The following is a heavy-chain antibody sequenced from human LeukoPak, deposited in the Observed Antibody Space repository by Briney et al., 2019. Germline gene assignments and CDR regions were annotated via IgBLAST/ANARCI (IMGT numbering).Heavy chain of an antibody. CDR1: GYTFSDYY. Sequence: GASVKVSCKASGYTFSDYYIHWVRRAPGQGLEWMGWINPNSGGTNYAQKFQGRVTMTRDTSISTAYMELSRLRSDDTAVYYCARAYCGGDCYSWYDYWGQGTLVTVSS. CDR3: ARAYCGGDCYSWYDY. D-gene: IGHD2-21*02. J-gene: IGHJ4*02. V-gene: IGHV1-2*02. CDR2: INPNSGGT.